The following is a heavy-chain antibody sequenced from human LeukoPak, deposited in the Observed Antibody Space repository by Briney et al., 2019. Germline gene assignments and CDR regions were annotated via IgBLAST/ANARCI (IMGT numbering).Heavy chain of an antibody. D-gene: IGHD2-2*02. CDR3: AKAVYHARFDF. V-gene: IGHV3-74*01. CDR1: GFSSSSYW. J-gene: IGHJ3*01. Sequence: GGSLSPSRAASGFSSSSYWRLWVRQAPGKGLVWVSHINPDGSYTRYADSVKGRFTISRDNAKNTLYLEMNSLRAEDTALYYCAKAVYHARFDFWGQGTMVTVSS. CDR2: INPDGSYT.